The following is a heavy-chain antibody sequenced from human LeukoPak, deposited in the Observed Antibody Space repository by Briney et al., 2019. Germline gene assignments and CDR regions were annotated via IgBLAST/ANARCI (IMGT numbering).Heavy chain of an antibody. CDR3: ARHYGP. V-gene: IGHV4-59*01. D-gene: IGHD3-16*01. CDR2: IYYSGGT. J-gene: IGHJ5*02. CDR1: GGSINYYY. Sequence: SETLSLTCTVSGGSINYYYWMWIRQPPGKGLEWIGYIYYSGGTHYNPSLKSRVTMLVDTSKNQFSLKLTAVTAADTAVYYCARHYGPWGQGTLVTVSS.